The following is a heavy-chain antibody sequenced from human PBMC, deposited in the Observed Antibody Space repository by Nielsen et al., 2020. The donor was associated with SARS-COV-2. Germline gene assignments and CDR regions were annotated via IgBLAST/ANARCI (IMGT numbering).Heavy chain of an antibody. Sequence: GGSLRLSCAASGFTFSSYSMNWVRQAPGKGLEWVSSISSSSSYIYYADSVKGRFTISRDNAKNSLYLQMNSLRAEDTAVYYCARQPLGATRGGDYWGQGTLVTVSS. CDR2: ISSSSSYI. D-gene: IGHD1-26*01. CDR1: GFTFSSYS. J-gene: IGHJ4*02. CDR3: ARQPLGATRGGDY. V-gene: IGHV3-21*01.